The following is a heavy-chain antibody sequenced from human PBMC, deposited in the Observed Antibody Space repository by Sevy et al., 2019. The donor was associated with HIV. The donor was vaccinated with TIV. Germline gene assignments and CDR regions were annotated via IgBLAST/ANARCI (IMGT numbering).Heavy chain of an antibody. CDR1: GFTFGDYA. CDR3: TRADFDFWSGYRNFPYFDY. D-gene: IGHD3-3*01. CDR2: IRSKAYGGTT. J-gene: IGHJ4*02. Sequence: GGSLRLSCTASGFTFGDYAMSWFRQAPGKGLEWVGFIRSKAYGGTTEYAASVKGRFTISRDDSKSIAYLQMNSLKTEEPAGYYFTRADFDFWSGYRNFPYFDYWGQGTLVTVSS. V-gene: IGHV3-49*03.